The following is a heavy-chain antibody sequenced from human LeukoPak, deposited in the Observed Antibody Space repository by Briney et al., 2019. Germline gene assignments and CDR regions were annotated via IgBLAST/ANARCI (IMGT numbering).Heavy chain of an antibody. CDR1: GFTFSSYA. CDR2: INGSGGST. CDR3: ATQLLGYCTNGVCHLDY. V-gene: IGHV3-23*01. J-gene: IGHJ4*02. D-gene: IGHD2-8*01. Sequence: QPGGSLRLSCAASGFTFSSYAMSWVRQAPGRGLEWVSSINGSGGSTYYADSVKGRFTISRDNSKNTLYLQMNSLRAEDTAVYYCATQLLGYCTNGVCHLDYWGQGTLVTVSS.